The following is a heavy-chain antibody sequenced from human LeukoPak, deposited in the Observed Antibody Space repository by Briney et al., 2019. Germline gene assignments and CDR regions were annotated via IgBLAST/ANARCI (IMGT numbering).Heavy chain of an antibody. CDR1: GGSISSSSYY. CDR2: IYYSGRT. Sequence: PETLSLTCTVSGGSISSSSYYWGWIRQPPGKGLEWIGSIYYSGRTYYNPSLKSRVTISVDTSKNQFSLKLSSVTAADTAVYYCARLSSIAPDFDYWGQGTLVTV. D-gene: IGHD6-6*01. V-gene: IGHV4-39*01. J-gene: IGHJ4*02. CDR3: ARLSSIAPDFDY.